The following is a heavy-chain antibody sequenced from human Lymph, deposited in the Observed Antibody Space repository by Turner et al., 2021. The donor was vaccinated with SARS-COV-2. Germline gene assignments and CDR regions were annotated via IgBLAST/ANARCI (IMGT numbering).Heavy chain of an antibody. CDR1: GGTFSSYA. D-gene: IGHD6-19*01. V-gene: IGHV1-69*01. Sequence: QVQLVQSGAEVKKPGSSVKVSCKASGGTFSSYAISWVRQAPGQGPEWMGGIIPIFGAANYAQIFQGRVTIAADESTSTAYMELSSLRSEDTAVYYCARDTAVAGTLGAFDIWGQGTMVTVSS. CDR2: IIPIFGAA. J-gene: IGHJ3*02. CDR3: ARDTAVAGTLGAFDI.